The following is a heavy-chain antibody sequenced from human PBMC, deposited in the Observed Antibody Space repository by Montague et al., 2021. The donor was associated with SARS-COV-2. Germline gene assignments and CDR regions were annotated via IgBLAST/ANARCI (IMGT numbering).Heavy chain of an antibody. V-gene: IGHV3-21*06. CDR1: GFTFNSYT. CDR3: SRVTMPRGVIGWFDP. Sequence: SLRLSCAASGFTFNSYTMNWVRQAPGKGLEWVSSITGSSNYVYYAPSLKGRFTISRDNAKNSVYLQMDSLTVEDTAIYYCSRVTMPRGVIGWFDPWGQGTLVTVSS. J-gene: IGHJ5*02. CDR2: ITGSSNYV. D-gene: IGHD3-10*01.